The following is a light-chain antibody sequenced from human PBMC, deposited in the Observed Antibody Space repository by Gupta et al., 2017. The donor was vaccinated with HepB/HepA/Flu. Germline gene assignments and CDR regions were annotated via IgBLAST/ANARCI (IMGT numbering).Light chain of an antibody. J-gene: IGKJ5*01. CDR3: QHENQCPIT. CDR1: QSGTTK. V-gene: IGKV3-15*01. Sequence: EIVMTQSPATLSGSPGERYTLSCRDCQSGTTKLAWYQQKPGQAPRATGLPARFSGSGSGTEFTLTISSLQSEDFAVYHCQHENQCPITFGQGTHVEIK.